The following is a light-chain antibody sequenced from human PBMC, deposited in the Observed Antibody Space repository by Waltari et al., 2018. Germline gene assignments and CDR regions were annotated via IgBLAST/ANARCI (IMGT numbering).Light chain of an antibody. Sequence: QSALIQPASVSGSPGQSITISCTGPSSNIGRYHLVSWYQQYPGKAPKVMIYEVYKRPSGVSNRFSGSKSGNTASLTISGLQAEDETDYYCCSYAGSNSWVFGGGTKVTVL. J-gene: IGLJ3*02. CDR1: SSNIGRYHL. V-gene: IGLV2-23*02. CDR3: CSYAGSNSWV. CDR2: EVY.